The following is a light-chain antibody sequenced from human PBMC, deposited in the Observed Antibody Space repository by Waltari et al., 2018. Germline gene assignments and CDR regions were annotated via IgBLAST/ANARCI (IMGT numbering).Light chain of an antibody. J-gene: IGLJ3*02. V-gene: IGLV2-8*01. Sequence: QSALTQPPSASGSPGQSVTISCTGTSSDVGPYNYFSWYHQHPAKAPKLMIYDVTKRPSGVPDRFSASKSGNTASLTVSGLQAEDEADYYCSSYTGSDMDIVFGGGTKLTVL. CDR2: DVT. CDR1: SSDVGPYNY. CDR3: SSYTGSDMDIV.